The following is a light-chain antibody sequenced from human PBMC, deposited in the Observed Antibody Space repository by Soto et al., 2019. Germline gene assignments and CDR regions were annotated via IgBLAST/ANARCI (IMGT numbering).Light chain of an antibody. J-gene: IGLJ1*01. V-gene: IGLV7-46*01. CDR1: TGAVTNGHY. CDR2: DTT. CDR3: LLSYNGPYV. Sequence: QAVVTQEPSLTVPPGGTVTPTCGSSTGAVTNGHYPYWFQQKPGQAPRTLIYDTTNRHSWTPARFSGSLLGGKAALTLSGAQPEDEAEYYCLLSYNGPYVFGTGTKVTVL.